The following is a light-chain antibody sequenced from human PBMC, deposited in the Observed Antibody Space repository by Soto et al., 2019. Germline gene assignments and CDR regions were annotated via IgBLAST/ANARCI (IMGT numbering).Light chain of an antibody. V-gene: IGLV2-14*01. J-gene: IGLJ2*01. CDR2: GVT. CDR3: SSYTSSSTRV. CDR1: SSDVGGYNY. Sequence: QSALSQPASVSGSPGQSITISCTGTSSDVGGYNYVSWYQQHPGKVPKLMIYGVTNRPSGVSNRFSGSKSGNTASLTISGLQAEDEADYYCSSYTSSSTRVFGGGTKLTVL.